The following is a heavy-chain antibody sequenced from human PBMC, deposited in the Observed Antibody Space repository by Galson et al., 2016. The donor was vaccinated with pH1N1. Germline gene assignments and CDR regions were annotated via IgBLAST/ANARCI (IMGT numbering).Heavy chain of an antibody. CDR1: GYSFTDYY. V-gene: IGHV1-46*01. CDR2: IKPTGGDT. D-gene: IGHD4-11*01. CDR3: ARAPYSNYHYYYFDF. J-gene: IGHJ4*02. Sequence: SVKVSSKASGYSFTDYYVHWIRQAPEQGLEWMAIIKPTGGDTTYAQNFQGRVFVTRDTSTSTVYMEVTSLRSEDTAVYYCARAPYSNYHYYYFDFWGQGTLVTVSS.